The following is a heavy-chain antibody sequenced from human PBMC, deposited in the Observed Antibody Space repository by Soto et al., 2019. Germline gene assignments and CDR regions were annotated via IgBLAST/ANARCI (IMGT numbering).Heavy chain of an antibody. V-gene: IGHV3-33*01. J-gene: IGHJ4*02. CDR1: GFTFSSYG. Sequence: PGGSLRLSCAASGFTFSSYGMHWVRQAPGKGLEWVAVIWYDGSNKYYADSVKGRFTISRDNSKNTLYLQMNSLRAEDTAVYYCARDRFGSYYGYFDYWGQGTLVTVSS. D-gene: IGHD1-26*01. CDR3: ARDRFGSYYGYFDY. CDR2: IWYDGSNK.